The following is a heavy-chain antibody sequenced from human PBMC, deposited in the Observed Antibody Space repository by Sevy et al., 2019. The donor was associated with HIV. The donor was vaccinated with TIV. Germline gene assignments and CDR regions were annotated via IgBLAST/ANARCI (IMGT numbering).Heavy chain of an antibody. CDR1: GFRFSDYY. CDR3: AGGMGWIQTWLPDY. D-gene: IGHD5-18*01. V-gene: IGHV3-11*01. Sequence: GGSLRLSCEASGFRFSDYYMSWIRVAPGKGLECVSYISPSGITKYYADSVKGRFTMSRDFAKNSLSLQMNSLKADDTAVYFCAGGMGWIQTWLPDYWGQGTLVTVSS. CDR2: ISPSGITK. J-gene: IGHJ4*02.